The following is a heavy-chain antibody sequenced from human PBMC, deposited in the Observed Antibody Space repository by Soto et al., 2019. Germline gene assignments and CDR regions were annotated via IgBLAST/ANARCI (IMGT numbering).Heavy chain of an antibody. CDR3: ARAKSSGYYPFYY. D-gene: IGHD3-22*01. V-gene: IGHV4-34*01. CDR1: GGSFSGYY. CDR2: INHSGRT. J-gene: IGHJ4*02. Sequence: PSETLSLTCAVYGGSFSGYYWSWIRQPQGKVLEWIGEINHSGRTNYNPSLKSRVTISVDTSKNQFSLKLSSVTAADTAVYYCARAKSSGYYPFYYWGQGTLVTVSS.